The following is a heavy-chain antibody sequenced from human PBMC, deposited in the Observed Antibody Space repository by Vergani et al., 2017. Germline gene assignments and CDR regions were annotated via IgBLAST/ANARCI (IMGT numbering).Heavy chain of an antibody. Sequence: QVQLVQSGAEVKKPGASVKVSCKASGYTFTGYYMHWVRQAPGQGLEWMGWINPNSGGTNYAQKFQGRVTMTRDTSISTAYMELSRLRSDDTAVYYCAREVSVGGDYSYCMDVWGQGTTVTVSS. CDR2: INPNSGGT. CDR1: GYTFTGYY. J-gene: IGHJ6*02. D-gene: IGHD1-26*01. CDR3: AREVSVGGDYSYCMDV. V-gene: IGHV1-2*02.